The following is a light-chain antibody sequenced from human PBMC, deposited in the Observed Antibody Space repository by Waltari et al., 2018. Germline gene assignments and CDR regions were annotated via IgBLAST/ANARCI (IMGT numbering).Light chain of an antibody. CDR3: QQYFSIPYT. CDR2: WAS. Sequence: DIVMTQSPDSLAVSLGERATINCKSSQSVLYSSNNKNYLTWYQQTPGQPPKPRISWASTRESGFPDRFSGSGSGTDFTLTISSLQAEDVAVYSCQQYFSIPYTFGQGTKLEIK. J-gene: IGKJ2*01. V-gene: IGKV4-1*01. CDR1: QSVLYSSNNKNY.